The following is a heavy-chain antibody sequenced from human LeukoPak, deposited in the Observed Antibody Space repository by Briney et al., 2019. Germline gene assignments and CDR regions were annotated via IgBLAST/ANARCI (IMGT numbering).Heavy chain of an antibody. J-gene: IGHJ4*02. D-gene: IGHD5-24*01. CDR2: INHSGST. V-gene: IGHV4-34*01. CDR1: GGSFSGYY. Sequence: SETLSLTCAVYGGSFSGYYWSWIRQPPGKGLEWIGEINHSGSTNYNPSLKSRVTISVDTSKNQFSLKLSSVTAADTAVYYCARPRHLVATTPLHYWGQGTLVTVSS. CDR3: ARPRHLVATTPLHY.